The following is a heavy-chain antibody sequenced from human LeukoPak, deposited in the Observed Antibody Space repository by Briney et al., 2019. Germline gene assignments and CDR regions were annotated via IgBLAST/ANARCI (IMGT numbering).Heavy chain of an antibody. CDR2: IYSGGST. V-gene: IGHV3-53*01. Sequence: GGSLRLSCAASGFTVSSNYMSWVRQAPGKGLEWVPIIYSGGSTFYADSVKGRFTISRDNSKNTLYLQMNSLRAEDTAVYYRARGGSYLSAFDIWGQGTMVTVSS. D-gene: IGHD1-26*01. J-gene: IGHJ3*02. CDR3: ARGGSYLSAFDI. CDR1: GFTVSSNY.